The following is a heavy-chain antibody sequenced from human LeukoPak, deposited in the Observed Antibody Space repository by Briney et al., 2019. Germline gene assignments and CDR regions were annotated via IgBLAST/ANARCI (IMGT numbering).Heavy chain of an antibody. CDR1: GFTFSGSA. CDR2: IRSKANSYAT. J-gene: IGHJ4*02. Sequence: PGGSLRLSCAASGFTFSGSAMHWVRQASGKGLEWVGRIRSKANSYATAYAASVKGRFTISRDDSKNTAYLQMNSLKTEDTAVYYCTSVSYYDRSGYYSQFYFDYWGQGTLVTVSS. D-gene: IGHD3-22*01. CDR3: TSVSYYDRSGYYSQFYFDY. V-gene: IGHV3-73*01.